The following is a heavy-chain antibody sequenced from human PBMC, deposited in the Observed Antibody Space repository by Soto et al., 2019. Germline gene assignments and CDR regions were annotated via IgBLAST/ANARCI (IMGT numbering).Heavy chain of an antibody. V-gene: IGHV3-7*03. CDR3: TRDRCTSTSCFFDY. Sequence: EVQLVESGGDLVQPGGSLRLSCAASGFTFSSYCMGWVRQAPGKGLEWVANIKQDGSDKYYVDSVKGRFTVSRDNTKNSLCLQMNSLRAEDTDVYYCTRDRCTSTSCFFDYWGQGSLVTVSS. CDR2: IKQDGSDK. J-gene: IGHJ4*02. D-gene: IGHD2-2*01. CDR1: GFTFSSYC.